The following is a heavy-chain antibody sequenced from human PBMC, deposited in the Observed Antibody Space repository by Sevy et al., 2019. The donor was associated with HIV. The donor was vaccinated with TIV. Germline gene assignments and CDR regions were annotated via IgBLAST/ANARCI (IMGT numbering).Heavy chain of an antibody. CDR2: ISGDASTT. D-gene: IGHD1-26*01. J-gene: IGHJ3*02. V-gene: IGHV3-23*01. CDR3: AKDRPGGIRGWALDI. CDR1: GFTFSRYA. Sequence: GGSLRLSCAASGFTFSRYAMSWVRHAPGKGLEWISIISGDASTTYYADSVKGRLTISRDNSKNTLSLQMNSLRPDDTAVYYCAKDRPGGIRGWALDIWGQGTMVTVSS.